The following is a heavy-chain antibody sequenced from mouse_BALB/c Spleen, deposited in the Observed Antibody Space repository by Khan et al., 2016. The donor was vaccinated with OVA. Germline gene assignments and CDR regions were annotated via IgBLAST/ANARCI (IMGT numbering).Heavy chain of an antibody. Sequence: QVRLQQSGAELVRPGASVKLSCKTSGYIFTSYWIHWVKQRSGKGLEWIARIYPGTDNTYYNEKFKDKATLTADKSSSTAYMQLSILKSEDSAVYFCAREEALYYFDNWGQGTTLTVSS. J-gene: IGHJ2*01. CDR1: GYIFTSYW. D-gene: IGHD3-2*02. CDR2: IYPGTDNT. CDR3: AREEALYYFDN. V-gene: IGHV1S132*01.